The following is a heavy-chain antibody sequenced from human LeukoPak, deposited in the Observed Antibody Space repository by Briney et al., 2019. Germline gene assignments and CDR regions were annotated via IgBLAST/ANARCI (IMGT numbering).Heavy chain of an antibody. CDR1: GSTFTYYG. V-gene: IGHV3-23*01. CDR2: IGPDSTFT. Sequence: GGSLRLSCAASGSTFTYYGMSWVRQAPGKGLEWISVIGPDSTFTYYADSVKGRFTISRDNSKNTLYLQMNSLRDEDTAIYFCSKGGRLTSFDIWGRGTMVTVSS. J-gene: IGHJ3*02. D-gene: IGHD3-16*01. CDR3: SKGGRLTSFDI.